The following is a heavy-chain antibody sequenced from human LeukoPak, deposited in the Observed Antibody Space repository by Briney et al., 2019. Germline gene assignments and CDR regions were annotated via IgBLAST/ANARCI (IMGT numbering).Heavy chain of an antibody. D-gene: IGHD6-13*01. CDR3: ARHLVIAAAGIQFDP. CDR2: INHSGST. V-gene: IGHV4-39*01. J-gene: IGHJ5*02. CDR1: GGSIGNSTYY. Sequence: PSETLSLTCTVSGGSIGNSTYYWAWIRQPPGKGLEWIGEINHSGSTYYNPSLKSRVTISVDTSKNQFSLKLSSVTAADTAVYYCARHLVIAAAGIQFDPWGQGTLVTVSS.